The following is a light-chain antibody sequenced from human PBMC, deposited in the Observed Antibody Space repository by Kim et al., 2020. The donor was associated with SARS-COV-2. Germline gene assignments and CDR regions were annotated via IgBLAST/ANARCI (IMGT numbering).Light chain of an antibody. CDR3: MQAQQTLT. Sequence: DIVLTQSPLYLPVTPGEPASISCRSSQSLLHSNGYNFLDWYLQKPGQSPQLLIYMGSYRASGVPDRFSGSGSGTEFTLKISRVEAEDVGIYYCMQAQQTLTFGPETKVDIK. CDR1: QSLLHSNGYNF. CDR2: MGS. V-gene: IGKV2-28*01. J-gene: IGKJ3*01.